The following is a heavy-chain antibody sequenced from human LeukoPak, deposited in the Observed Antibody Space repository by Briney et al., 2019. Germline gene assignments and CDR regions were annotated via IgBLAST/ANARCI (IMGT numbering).Heavy chain of an antibody. J-gene: IGHJ6*03. CDR1: GGSISXXX. CDR2: IYTSGST. D-gene: IGHD3-16*01. CDR3: ARDVATYLYYYYMDV. Sequence: VSGGSISXXXXXWIRXPAGXXXXXXXRIYTSGSTNYNPSLKSRVTMSVDTSKSQFSLKLSSVTAADTAVYYCARDVATYLYYYYMDVWGKGTTVTVSS. V-gene: IGHV4-4*07.